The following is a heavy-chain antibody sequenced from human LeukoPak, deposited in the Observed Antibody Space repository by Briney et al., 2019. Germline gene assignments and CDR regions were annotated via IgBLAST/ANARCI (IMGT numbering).Heavy chain of an antibody. D-gene: IGHD4-11*01. CDR2: IYSGGST. J-gene: IGHJ6*02. V-gene: IGHV3-53*01. CDR1: GFTVSSNY. Sequence: GGSLRLSCAASGFTVSSNYMSWVRQAPGKGLEWVSVIYSGGSTYYADSVKGRFTISRDNSKNTLYLQMNSLRAEDTAVYYCAGHDYSNHTRNLYYYYGMDVWGQGTTVTVSS. CDR3: AGHDYSNHTRNLYYYYGMDV.